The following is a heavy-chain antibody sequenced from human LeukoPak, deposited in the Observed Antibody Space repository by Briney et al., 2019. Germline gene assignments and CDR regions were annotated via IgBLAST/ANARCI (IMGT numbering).Heavy chain of an antibody. CDR3: TKDLPDYGDYIEGY. D-gene: IGHD4-17*01. CDR2: VSGSGGTT. Sequence: GRSLRLSCAASGFPFNRFAMSWVRQAPGKGLEWVSTVSGSGGTTNYADSVKGRFTFSRDNSKNTLYLQMNSLRAEDTAIYYCTKDLPDYGDYIEGYWGQGTLVTVSS. J-gene: IGHJ4*02. CDR1: GFPFNRFA. V-gene: IGHV3-23*01.